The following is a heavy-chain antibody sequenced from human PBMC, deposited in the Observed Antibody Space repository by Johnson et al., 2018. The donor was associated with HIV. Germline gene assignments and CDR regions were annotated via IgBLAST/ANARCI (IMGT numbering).Heavy chain of an antibody. CDR3: AKGGKYSSHRDDGFDV. J-gene: IGHJ3*01. Sequence: QVQLVESGGGVVQPGGPLRLSCAASGFIFRTNGMHWVRQASGKGLEWVSFIQYDGSDKSYADSVEGRFTISRDNSKNTLYLQMHSLRAEDTAVYYCAKGGKYSSHRDDGFDVWGQGTMVTVSS. D-gene: IGHD6-6*01. CDR1: GFIFRTNG. CDR2: IQYDGSDK. V-gene: IGHV3-30*02.